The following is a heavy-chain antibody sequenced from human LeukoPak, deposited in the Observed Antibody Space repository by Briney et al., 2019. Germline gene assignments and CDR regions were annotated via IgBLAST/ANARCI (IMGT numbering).Heavy chain of an antibody. J-gene: IGHJ4*02. CDR2: INPSGGST. CDR3: ARDFHTTERYSSGWQFDY. CDR1: GYTFTSYY. D-gene: IGHD6-19*01. Sequence: ASVKVSCKASGYTFTSYYMHWVGQAPGQGLEWMGIINPSGGSTSYAQKFQGRVTMTRDTSTSTVYMELSSLRSEDTAVYYCARDFHTTERYSSGWQFDYWGQGTLVTVSS. V-gene: IGHV1-46*01.